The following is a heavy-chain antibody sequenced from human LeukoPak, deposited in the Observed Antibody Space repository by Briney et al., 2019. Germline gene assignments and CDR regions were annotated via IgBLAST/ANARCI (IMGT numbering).Heavy chain of an antibody. CDR2: ISYDGSNK. J-gene: IGHJ4*02. D-gene: IGHD6-13*01. CDR3: AKGHGSSWAFIDS. V-gene: IGHV3-30*18. Sequence: GRSLRLSCAASGFAFSSYGIHWVRQAPGKGLEWVAVISYDGSNKYYADSVKGRFTVSRDNSKNTLYLQVNSLRPEDTAVYYCAKGHGSSWAFIDSWGQGTLVTVSS. CDR1: GFAFSSYG.